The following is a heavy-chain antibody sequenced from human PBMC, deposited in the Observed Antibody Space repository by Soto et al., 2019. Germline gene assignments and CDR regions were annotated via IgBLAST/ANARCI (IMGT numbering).Heavy chain of an antibody. CDR3: AKGGPFTGGFDP. CDR1: GLTLRSYA. V-gene: IGHV3-23*01. J-gene: IGHJ5*02. CDR2: ISGRSAVP. Sequence: GGSLRLSCAGSGLTLRSYAMTWIRQTPEKGLEWVSTISGRSAVPSDADFVNGRFTVSRDNSKNTVYLQINSLRPDDTAIYYCAKGGPFTGGFDPWGQGTLVTVSS.